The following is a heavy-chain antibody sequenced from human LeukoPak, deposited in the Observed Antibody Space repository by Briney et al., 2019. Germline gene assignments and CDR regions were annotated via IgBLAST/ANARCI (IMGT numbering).Heavy chain of an antibody. J-gene: IGHJ6*02. V-gene: IGHV3-30*02. D-gene: IGHD5-18*01. CDR3: ARASRGGYSYGYDYYYYGMDV. Sequence: PGGSLRLSCAASGFTFSSYGMHWVRQAPGKGLEWVAFIRYDGSNKYYADSVKGRFTISRDNSKNTLYLQMNSLRAEDTAVYYCARASRGGYSYGYDYYYYGMDVWGQGTTVTVSS. CDR2: IRYDGSNK. CDR1: GFTFSSYG.